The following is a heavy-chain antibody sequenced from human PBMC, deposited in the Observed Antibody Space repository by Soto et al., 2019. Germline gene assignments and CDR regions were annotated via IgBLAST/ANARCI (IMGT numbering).Heavy chain of an antibody. Sequence: GGSLRLSCAASGFTFSSYSMTWVRQAPGKGLEWVSSISSRSSYIHYADSVKGRFTISRDNAKSSLYLQMNSLRAEDTAVYYCATLLVWFGELLGPVDYWGQGTLVTVTS. D-gene: IGHD3-10*01. CDR1: GFTFSSYS. CDR3: ATLLVWFGELLGPVDY. CDR2: ISSRSSYI. J-gene: IGHJ4*02. V-gene: IGHV3-21*06.